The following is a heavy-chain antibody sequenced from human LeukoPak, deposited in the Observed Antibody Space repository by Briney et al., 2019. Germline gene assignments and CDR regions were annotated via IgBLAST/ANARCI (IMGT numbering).Heavy chain of an antibody. CDR2: IYPGDSDT. J-gene: IGHJ3*02. D-gene: IGHD4-23*01. Sequence: GESLKISCKGSGYSFTSYWIGWVRQMPGKGLEWMGLIYPGDSDTRYSPSFQGQVTISPDKSHSPPYPQQSRLKASCNAMYYRARLYGGNPWGSFDIWGQGTMVTVSS. CDR3: ARLYGGNPWGSFDI. V-gene: IGHV5-51*01. CDR1: GYSFTSYW.